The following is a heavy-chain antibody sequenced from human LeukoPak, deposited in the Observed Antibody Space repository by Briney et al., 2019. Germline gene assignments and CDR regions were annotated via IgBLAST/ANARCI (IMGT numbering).Heavy chain of an antibody. V-gene: IGHV3-30*02. CDR3: ARDQAGSGHYADY. CDR1: EFTFSSYG. J-gene: IGHJ4*02. D-gene: IGHD3-10*01. Sequence: GGSLRLSCAASEFTFSSYGMHWVRQAPGKGLEWLAYIRYDGSSKYYADFVKGRFTISRDYSKNTLYLHMNSLRAEDTAVYYCARDQAGSGHYADYWGQGTLVTVSS. CDR2: IRYDGSSK.